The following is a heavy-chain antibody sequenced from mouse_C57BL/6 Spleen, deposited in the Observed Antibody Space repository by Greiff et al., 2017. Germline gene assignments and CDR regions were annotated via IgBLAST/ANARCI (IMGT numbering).Heavy chain of an antibody. Sequence: QVQLQQSGAELVRPGASVTLSCKASGYTFTDYEMHWVKQTPVHGLEWIGAIDPETGGTAYNQKFKGKAILTADKSSSTAYMELRSLTSEDSAVYYCTRLYGSSYGWYFDVWGTGTTVTVSS. J-gene: IGHJ1*03. CDR1: GYTFTDYE. CDR2: IDPETGGT. CDR3: TRLYGSSYGWYFDV. D-gene: IGHD1-1*01. V-gene: IGHV1-15*01.